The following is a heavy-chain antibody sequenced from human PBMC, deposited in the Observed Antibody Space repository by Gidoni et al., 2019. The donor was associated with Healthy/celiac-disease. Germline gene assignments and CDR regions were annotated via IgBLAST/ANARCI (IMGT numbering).Heavy chain of an antibody. CDR2: ISSSSSYT. V-gene: IGHV3-21*01. Sequence: VQLVEHVGGLVKPGVSLRLSCAASGFTFRSYCMTWVRKAPGKGLEWVSSISSSSSYTYYADSVKGRFTISRDNAKNSLYLQMNSLRAEDTAVYYCAREAYYYDSSGYYEIDAFDIWGQGTMVNVSS. J-gene: IGHJ3*02. D-gene: IGHD3-22*01. CDR3: AREAYYYDSSGYYEIDAFDI. CDR1: GFTFRSYC.